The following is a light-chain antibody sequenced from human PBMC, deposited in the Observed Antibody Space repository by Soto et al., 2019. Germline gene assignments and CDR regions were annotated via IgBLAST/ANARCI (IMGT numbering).Light chain of an antibody. CDR3: AAWDDSLNANYV. J-gene: IGLJ1*01. CDR1: SSNIGSNT. V-gene: IGLV1-44*01. CDR2: SNN. Sequence: QSVLTQPPSASGTPGQRVTISCPGSSSNIGSNTVNWYQQLPGTAPKLLIYSNNQRPSGVPDRFSGSTSGTSASLAISGFQSEDEADYYCAAWDDSLNANYVFGTGTKVNV.